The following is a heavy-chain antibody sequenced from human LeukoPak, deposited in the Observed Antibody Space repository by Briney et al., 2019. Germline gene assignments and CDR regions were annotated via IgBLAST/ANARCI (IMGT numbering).Heavy chain of an antibody. V-gene: IGHV5-51*01. D-gene: IGHD3-22*01. J-gene: IGHJ4*02. CDR1: GYSFPSYW. Sequence: GESLKISCKGSGYSFPSYWIGWVRQMAGKGLEWMGIVNPGDSDTIYSRSFQGQVTLSVDKSIHTAYLQWSSLKASDTAMYYCARHRQYYYDSSGYYGGGLDYWGQGTLVTVSS. CDR2: VNPGDSDT. CDR3: ARHRQYYYDSSGYYGGGLDY.